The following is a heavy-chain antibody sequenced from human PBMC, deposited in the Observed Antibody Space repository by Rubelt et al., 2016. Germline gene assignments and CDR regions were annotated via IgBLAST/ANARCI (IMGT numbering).Heavy chain of an antibody. CDR1: GFPFSRDW. Sequence: GGSLRLSCAASGFPFSRDWMSWVHQAPGKGLEYVVLIDQVGNNKLYVDPVRGRFTISTDNVKNSLYLQMTSLRAEDTAVYYCVSSGHSYDEGHWGQGTQVTVSS. CDR2: IDQVGNNK. J-gene: IGHJ4*02. V-gene: IGHV3-7*01. CDR3: VSSGHSYDEGH. D-gene: IGHD5-18*01.